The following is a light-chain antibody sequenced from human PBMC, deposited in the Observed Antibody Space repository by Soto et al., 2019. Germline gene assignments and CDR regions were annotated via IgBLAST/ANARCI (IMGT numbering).Light chain of an antibody. V-gene: IGLV2-14*01. CDR2: DVS. CDR3: SSYTSSSLYV. J-gene: IGLJ1*01. Sequence: QSALTQPASVSGSPGQSITISCTGTSSDVGGYNYVSWYQQRPGKAPKLMIYDVSNRPSGVSNRFSGSKSGNTASLTISGRQAEDEADYYCSSYTSSSLYVFGTGTKVTV. CDR1: SSDVGGYNY.